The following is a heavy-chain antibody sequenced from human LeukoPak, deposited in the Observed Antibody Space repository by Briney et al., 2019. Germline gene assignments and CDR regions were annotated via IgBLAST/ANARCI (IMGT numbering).Heavy chain of an antibody. CDR1: GGTFSSYA. V-gene: IGHV1-69*05. CDR3: AREGIAEPETNWFDP. D-gene: IGHD6-13*01. CDR2: IIPIFGTA. Sequence: GASVKVSCKASGGTFSSYAISWVRQAPGQGLEWMGGIIPIFGTANYAQKFQGRVTITTDESTSTAYMELSSLRSDDTAVYYCAREGIAEPETNWFDPWGQGTLVTVSS. J-gene: IGHJ5*02.